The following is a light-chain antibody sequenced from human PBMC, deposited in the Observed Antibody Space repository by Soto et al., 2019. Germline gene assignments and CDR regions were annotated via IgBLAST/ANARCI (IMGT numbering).Light chain of an antibody. Sequence: EIVLTQSPGTLFMSPGERATLSCRASQSLSSSSLAWYQQKPGQAPRLLISGASSRAADIPDRFSGSGSGTDFTLTISSLQSEDYAVYYCQQYNTLPRTFGGGTKVDIK. V-gene: IGKV3-20*01. CDR3: QQYNTLPRT. CDR1: QSLSSSS. J-gene: IGKJ4*01. CDR2: GAS.